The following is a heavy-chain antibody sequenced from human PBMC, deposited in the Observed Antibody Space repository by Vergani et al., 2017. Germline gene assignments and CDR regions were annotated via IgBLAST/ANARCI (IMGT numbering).Heavy chain of an antibody. Sequence: EVQLVQSGAEVKKPGESLKISCKGSGYSFTSYWIGWVRQMPGKGLEWMGIIYPGDSDTRYRPSFQGQVTISADKSISTAYLQWSSLEASDTAMYYCARPFTGKSGYYFPYFDYWGQGTLVTVSS. CDR1: GYSFTSYW. J-gene: IGHJ4*02. D-gene: IGHD3-22*01. CDR2: IYPGDSDT. V-gene: IGHV5-51*01. CDR3: ARPFTGKSGYYFPYFDY.